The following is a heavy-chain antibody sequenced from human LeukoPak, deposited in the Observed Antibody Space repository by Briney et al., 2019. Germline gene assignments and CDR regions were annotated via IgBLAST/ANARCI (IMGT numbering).Heavy chain of an antibody. CDR3: ATTRSGAYFDY. V-gene: IGHV4-39*07. D-gene: IGHD1-26*01. CDR1: GGSISTSNYY. CDR2: IYYSGST. J-gene: IGHJ4*02. Sequence: SETLSLTCTVSGGSISTSNYYWGWIRQPPGKGLEWIGSIYYSGSTYYNPSLKSRVTISVDTSKNQFSLKLSSVTAADTAVYYCATTRSGAYFDYWGQGTLVTVSS.